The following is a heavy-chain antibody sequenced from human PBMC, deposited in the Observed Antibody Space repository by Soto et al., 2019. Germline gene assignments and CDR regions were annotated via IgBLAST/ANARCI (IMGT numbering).Heavy chain of an antibody. J-gene: IGHJ4*02. D-gene: IGHD5-18*01. CDR2: INHSGST. CDR3: ARDGYSYGFDY. V-gene: IGHV4-34*01. CDR1: GGSFSGYY. Sequence: QVQLQQWGAGLLKPSETLSLTCAVYGGSFSGYYWSWIRQPPGKGLEWIGEINHSGSTNYNPSLKSRVTISVDTSKNQFSLKLSSVTAADTAVYYCARDGYSYGFDYWGQGTLVTVSS.